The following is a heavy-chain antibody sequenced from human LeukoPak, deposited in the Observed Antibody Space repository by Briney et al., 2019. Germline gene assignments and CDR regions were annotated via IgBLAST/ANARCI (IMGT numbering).Heavy chain of an antibody. J-gene: IGHJ4*02. Sequence: GGSLRLSCAASGFTFSSYAMHWARQAPGKGLEWVAVISYDGSNKYYADSVKGRFTISRDNSKNTLYLQMNSLRAEDTAVYYCARGGSGNYWGQGTLVTVSS. CDR3: ARGGSGNY. CDR1: GFTFSSYA. D-gene: IGHD3-10*01. CDR2: ISYDGSNK. V-gene: IGHV3-30-3*01.